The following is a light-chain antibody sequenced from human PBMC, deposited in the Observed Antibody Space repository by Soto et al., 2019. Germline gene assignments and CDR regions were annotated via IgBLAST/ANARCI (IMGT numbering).Light chain of an antibody. J-gene: IGKJ3*01. CDR1: QSVSSY. CDR3: QQRSNWPLGGNT. Sequence: EIVLTQSPATLSLSPGERATLSCRASQSVSSYLAWYQQKPGQAPRLLIYDASNRATGIPARFSGSGSGTDFTLTIISLEPEDFAVYYCQQRSNWPLGGNTFGPGTKVDIK. CDR2: DAS. V-gene: IGKV3-11*01.